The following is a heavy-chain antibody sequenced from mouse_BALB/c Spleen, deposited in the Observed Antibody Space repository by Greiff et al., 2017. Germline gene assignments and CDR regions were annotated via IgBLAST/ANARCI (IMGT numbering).Heavy chain of an antibody. D-gene: IGHD1-1*02. Sequence: QVQLQQSGAELMKPGASVKISCKATGYTFSSYWIEWVKQRPGHGLEWIGEILPGSGSTNYNEKFKGKATFTADTSSNTAYMQLSSLTSEDSAVYYCARRGGYHAMDYWGQGTSVTVSS. CDR1: GYTFSSYW. V-gene: IGHV1-9*01. CDR3: ARRGGYHAMDY. CDR2: ILPGSGST. J-gene: IGHJ4*01.